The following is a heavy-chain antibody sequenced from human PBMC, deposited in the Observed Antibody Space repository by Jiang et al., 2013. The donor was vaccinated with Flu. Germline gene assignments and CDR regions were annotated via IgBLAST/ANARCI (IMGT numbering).Heavy chain of an antibody. Sequence: TQTLTLTCTVSGFSLTTLKYGCDLDPSAPREGPGMACTHFSNDEKSYSTSLKSRLTISKDTSKNQVVLTMTDMDPVDTATYYCTRIRGQTRGVYYSDYWGQGTLVTVSS. D-gene: IGHD1-7*01. CDR2: FSNDEK. CDR1: GFSLTTLKYG. V-gene: IGHV2-26*01. CDR3: TRIRGQTRGVYYSDY. J-gene: IGHJ4*02.